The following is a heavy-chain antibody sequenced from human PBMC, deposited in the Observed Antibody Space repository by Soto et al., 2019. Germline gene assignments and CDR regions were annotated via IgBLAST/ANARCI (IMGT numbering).Heavy chain of an antibody. CDR2: IYDSGNT. V-gene: IGHV4-30-4*01. Sequence: QVQLQEPGPRLVEPSQTLSLTCTVSGGSISSNYYYWSWIRQSPGTGLEWIGHIYDSGNTYSNPSLKSRVTISIDMSRNQFSLKLSSVTAADTAVYYCARGPHGDKVDYWGQGTLVTVSS. J-gene: IGHJ4*02. CDR3: ARGPHGDKVDY. CDR1: GGSISSNYYY. D-gene: IGHD7-27*01.